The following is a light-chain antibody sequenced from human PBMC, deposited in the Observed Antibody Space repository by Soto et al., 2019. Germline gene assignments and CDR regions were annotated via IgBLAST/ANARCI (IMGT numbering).Light chain of an antibody. CDR1: QEISPF. V-gene: IGKV1-8*01. CDR3: QQYYQYPRT. J-gene: IGKJ1*01. CDR2: ASS. Sequence: AIRVTQSPSSISASTGDRVTITCRASQEISPFLAWYQQRPGKAPNLLLYASSTLKSGVPSRFSGSGSGTDFTLTISNLQSEDSATYFCQQYYQYPRTFGQGTKVEIQ.